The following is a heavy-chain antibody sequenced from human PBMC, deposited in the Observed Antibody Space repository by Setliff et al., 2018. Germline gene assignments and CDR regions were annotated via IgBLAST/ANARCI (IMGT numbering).Heavy chain of an antibody. CDR2: IKGQTDGGTT. J-gene: IGHJ4*02. CDR3: TTGYISGYYIGH. CDR1: KFIFSDYG. V-gene: IGHV3-15*01. D-gene: IGHD6-19*01. Sequence: GGSLRLSCAASKFIFSDYGMNWVRQAPGKGLEWVGRIKGQTDGGTTDYAAPVKGRFSISRDDSKNTVYLQMNSLKTEDTAVYYCTTGYISGYYIGHWGLGTLVT.